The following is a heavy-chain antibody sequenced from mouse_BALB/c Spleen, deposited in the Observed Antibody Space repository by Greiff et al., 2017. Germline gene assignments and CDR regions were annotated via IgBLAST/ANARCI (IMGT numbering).Heavy chain of an antibody. V-gene: IGHV1S29*02. CDR3: ARSGCYYGSLDY. Sequence: VQLKQSGPELVKPGASVKISCKASGYTFTDYNMHWVKQSHGKSLEWIGYIYPYNGGTGYNQKFKSKATLTVDNSSSTAYMELRSLTSEDSAVYYCARSGCYYGSLDYWGQGTTLTVSS. CDR2: IYPYNGGT. D-gene: IGHD1-1*01. CDR1: GYTFTDYN. J-gene: IGHJ2*01.